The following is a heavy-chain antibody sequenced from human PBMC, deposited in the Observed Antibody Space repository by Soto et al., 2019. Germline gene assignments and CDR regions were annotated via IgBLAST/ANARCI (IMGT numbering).Heavy chain of an antibody. CDR2: ISGGGDAT. CDR1: GFTFSSYA. CDR3: ARTDSGSTGRPDLWYFDL. Sequence: EVQLLDSGGGLVQPGGSLRLSCAASGFTFSSYALTWVRQAPGKGLEWVSAISGGGDATFYADSVKGRFTISRDNSKNTLYLQMNTLRAEDTAVYYCARTDSGSTGRPDLWYFDLWGRGTLVTVSS. V-gene: IGHV3-23*01. D-gene: IGHD3-10*01. J-gene: IGHJ2*01.